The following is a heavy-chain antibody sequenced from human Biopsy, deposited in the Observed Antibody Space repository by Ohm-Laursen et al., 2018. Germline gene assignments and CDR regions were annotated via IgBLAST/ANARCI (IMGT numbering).Heavy chain of an antibody. CDR1: GYTYTGYY. J-gene: IGHJ4*02. D-gene: IGHD3-16*01. Sequence: ASVKVSCKASGYTYTGYYIHWVRQAPGQGLEWMGYINPKNGDTNYEQKFRGRVTVTRDTSINTLYVDLSRLTPDDTAVYYCARESNPKRLGDWGQGTLVTVSS. CDR3: ARESNPKRLGD. V-gene: IGHV1-2*02. CDR2: INPKNGDT.